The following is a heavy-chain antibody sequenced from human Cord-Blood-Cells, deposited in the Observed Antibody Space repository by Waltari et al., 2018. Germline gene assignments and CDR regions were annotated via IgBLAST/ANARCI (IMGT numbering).Heavy chain of an antibody. CDR1: GGSISSYY. Sequence: QVQLQESGPGLVKPSETLSLTCTVSGGSISSYYWSWIRQPPGKGLEWIGYIYYSGSTHYNPSLESRVTISVDTSKNQFSLKLSSVTAADTAVYYCARLGYDAFDIWGQGTMVTVSS. J-gene: IGHJ3*02. V-gene: IGHV4-59*01. CDR2: IYYSGST. D-gene: IGHD5-12*01. CDR3: ARLGYDAFDI.